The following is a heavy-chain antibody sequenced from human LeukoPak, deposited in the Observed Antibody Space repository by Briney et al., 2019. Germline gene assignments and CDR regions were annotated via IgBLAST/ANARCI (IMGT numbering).Heavy chain of an antibody. Sequence: ASVKVSCKASGYTFTTYYMHWVRQAPGQGLESLGIINPSGGSTTYAQKFQGRVTMTRDTSTSTVYMELSSLKTEDTAVYYCTTYSSGWYSGYYYMDVWGKGTTVTISS. CDR3: TTYSSGWYSGYYYMDV. CDR1: GYTFTTYY. J-gene: IGHJ6*03. CDR2: INPSGGST. V-gene: IGHV1-46*01. D-gene: IGHD6-19*01.